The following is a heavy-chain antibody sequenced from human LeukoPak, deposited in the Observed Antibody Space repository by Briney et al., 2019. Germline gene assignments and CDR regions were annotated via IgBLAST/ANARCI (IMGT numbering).Heavy chain of an antibody. CDR1: GFTFSSNG. CDR3: AKDRFPYTTGWSSSILEY. D-gene: IGHD6-19*01. J-gene: IGHJ4*02. CDR2: ISDSGGGA. V-gene: IGHV3-23*01. Sequence: GGSLRLSCAASGFTFSSNGMTWVRQAPGKGLEWVSAISDSGGGAYYADSVKGRFTISRDSSRSTLYLQMNSLRTEDTALYYCAKDRFPYTTGWSSSILEYWGQGSLVTVSS.